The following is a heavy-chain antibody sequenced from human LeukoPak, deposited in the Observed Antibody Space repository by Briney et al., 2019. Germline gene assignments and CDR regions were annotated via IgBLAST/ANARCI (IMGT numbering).Heavy chain of an antibody. D-gene: IGHD2-2*01. J-gene: IGHJ4*02. CDR3: AREYCSSTSCLYDY. Sequence: GGSLRLSCAASGFTFSSYAMHWVRLAPGKGLEWVSAISDSSTGTYYADSVRGRFTVSRDNSKNTLYLQMNSLRAEDTAVYYCAREYCSSTSCLYDYWGQGTLVTVSS. V-gene: IGHV3-23*01. CDR1: GFTFSSYA. CDR2: ISDSSTGT.